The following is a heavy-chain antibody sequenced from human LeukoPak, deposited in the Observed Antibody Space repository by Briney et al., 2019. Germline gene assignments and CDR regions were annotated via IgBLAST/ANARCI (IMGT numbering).Heavy chain of an antibody. J-gene: IGHJ6*04. CDR1: GFTFSSYV. Sequence: PGGSLRLSCAASGFTFSSYVMSWVRQAPGKGLEWVSAISGSNGRTYYADSVKGRFTISRDNSKNTLYLQMNSLRAEDTAVYYCAKGTYYYGSGSYCMDVWGKGTTVTVSS. CDR2: ISGSNGRT. CDR3: AKGTYYYGSGSYCMDV. D-gene: IGHD3-10*01. V-gene: IGHV3-23*01.